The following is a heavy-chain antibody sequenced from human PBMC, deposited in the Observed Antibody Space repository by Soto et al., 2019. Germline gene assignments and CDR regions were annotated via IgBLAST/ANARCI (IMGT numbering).Heavy chain of an antibody. CDR2: IYSGGST. CDR3: ARVGRYCSSTSCYYYGMDV. V-gene: IGHV3-53*01. Sequence: PGGSLRLFCAASGFTVSSNYMSWVRQAPGKGLEWVSVIYSGGSTYYADSVKGRFTISRDNSKNTLYLQMNSLRAEDTAVYYCARVGRYCSSTSCYYYGMDVWGQGTTVTVSS. CDR1: GFTVSSNY. J-gene: IGHJ6*02. D-gene: IGHD2-2*01.